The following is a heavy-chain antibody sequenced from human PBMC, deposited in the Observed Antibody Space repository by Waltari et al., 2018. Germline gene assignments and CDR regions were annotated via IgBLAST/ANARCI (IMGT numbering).Heavy chain of an antibody. J-gene: IGHJ4*02. D-gene: IGHD3-16*01. Sequence: EVQLVASGGGLIQRGGSLRLSGAASGFTVSSTCMSWVRQAPGKGLELVSVIYSGGNTYYANSVKGRFTISRDNSKNTLYLQMNSLRAEDTAVYYCARGRGSDGYLIDYWGQGTLVTVSS. CDR2: IYSGGNT. CDR1: GFTVSSTC. V-gene: IGHV3-53*01. CDR3: ARGRGSDGYLIDY.